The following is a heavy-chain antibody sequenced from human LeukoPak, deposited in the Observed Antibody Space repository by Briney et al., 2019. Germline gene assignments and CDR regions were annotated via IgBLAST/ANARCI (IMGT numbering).Heavy chain of an antibody. CDR3: AKSYDFWTGPPGD. Sequence: GGSLRLSCAASRFSFRSYTMTWVRQAPGKGLEWVSSISSNSGYIDYADSTQGRFTISRDNAKNSLYLQMNSLRVEDTAIYYCAKSYDFWTGPPGDWGQGTLVTVSS. V-gene: IGHV3-21*01. CDR2: ISSNSGYI. J-gene: IGHJ4*02. CDR1: RFSFRSYT. D-gene: IGHD3-3*01.